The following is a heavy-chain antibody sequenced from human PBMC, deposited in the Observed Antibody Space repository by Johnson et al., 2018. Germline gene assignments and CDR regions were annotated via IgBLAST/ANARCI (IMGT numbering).Heavy chain of an antibody. J-gene: IGHJ3*02. CDR2: ISYDGSNN. D-gene: IGHD2-21*02. CDR1: GFTFSSYG. CDR3: AREQREHILVVTATRGDAFDI. Sequence: QVQLVQSGGGVVQPGRSLRLSCAASGFTFSSYGMHWVRQAPGKGLEWVAVISYDGSNNDYGDHVKGRFTIYRGNSKNTLYLQMNHLIAEDTAVYYWAREQREHILVVTATRGDAFDIWGQGTMVTVSS. V-gene: IGHV3-30*03.